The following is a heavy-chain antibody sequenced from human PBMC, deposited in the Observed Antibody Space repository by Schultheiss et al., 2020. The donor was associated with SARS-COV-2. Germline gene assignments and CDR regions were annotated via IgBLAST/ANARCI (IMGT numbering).Heavy chain of an antibody. CDR2: ISTSGGST. CDR1: GFTFSNYA. J-gene: IGHJ4*02. Sequence: GESLKISCAASGFTFSNYALSWVRQAPEKGLEWVSAISTSGGSTYYADSVKGRFTISRDNSKNTLYLQINSLRAEDTAVYYCAKGQGYYYPIDYWGQGTLVTVSS. D-gene: IGHD3-22*01. V-gene: IGHV3-23*01. CDR3: AKGQGYYYPIDY.